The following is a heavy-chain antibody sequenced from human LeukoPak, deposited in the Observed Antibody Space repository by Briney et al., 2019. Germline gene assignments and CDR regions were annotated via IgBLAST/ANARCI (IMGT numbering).Heavy chain of an antibody. Sequence: ASVKVSCKGSGYNFDRYGVNWVRQAPGQGLEWVGWISTYNGNTFYAQKFEGRVTMTTDTSTNTVYMDLRSLRSDDTAVYYCARDPGWELYLHDAFDIWGQGTMVTVSS. D-gene: IGHD1-26*01. CDR1: GYNFDRYG. CDR2: ISTYNGNT. J-gene: IGHJ3*02. CDR3: ARDPGWELYLHDAFDI. V-gene: IGHV1-18*04.